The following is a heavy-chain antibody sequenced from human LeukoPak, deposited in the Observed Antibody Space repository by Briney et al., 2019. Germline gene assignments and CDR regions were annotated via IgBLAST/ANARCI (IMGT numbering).Heavy chain of an antibody. D-gene: IGHD6-19*01. CDR3: ARGGKIALAGTRSSQYFQH. Sequence: GGSLRLSCAASGFTFSSYGMHWVRQAPGKGLEWVAFIRYDGSNKYSADSVKGRFTISRDNSKNTLYLQMNSLRPEDTAVYYCARGGKIALAGTRSSQYFQHWGQGTQVTVSS. V-gene: IGHV3-30*02. J-gene: IGHJ1*01. CDR2: IRYDGSNK. CDR1: GFTFSSYG.